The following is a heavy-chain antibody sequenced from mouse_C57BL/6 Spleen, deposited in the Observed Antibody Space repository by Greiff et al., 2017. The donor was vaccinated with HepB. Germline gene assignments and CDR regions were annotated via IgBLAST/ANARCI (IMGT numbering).Heavy chain of an antibody. D-gene: IGHD2-4*01. Sequence: EVQRVESGGDLVKPGGSLKLSCAASGFTFSSYGMSWVRQTPDKRLEWVATISSGGSYTYYPDSVKGRFTIPRDNAKNTLYLQMSSLKSEDTAMYYCARHFDYDHFDYWGQGTTLTVSS. CDR1: GFTFSSYG. CDR3: ARHFDYDHFDY. V-gene: IGHV5-6*01. CDR2: ISSGGSYT. J-gene: IGHJ2*01.